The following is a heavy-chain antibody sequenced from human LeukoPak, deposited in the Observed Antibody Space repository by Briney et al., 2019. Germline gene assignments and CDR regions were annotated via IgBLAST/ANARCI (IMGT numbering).Heavy chain of an antibody. CDR3: ARDPDPERYYDFWSGYTPFDY. V-gene: IGHV1-2*02. CDR1: GYTFTGYY. D-gene: IGHD3-3*01. CDR2: INPNSGST. J-gene: IGHJ4*02. Sequence: ASVKVSCKASGYTFTGYYMHWVRQAPGQGLEWMGWINPNSGSTNYAQKFQGRVTMTRDTSISTAYMELSRLRSDDTAVYYCARDPDPERYYDFWSGYTPFDYWGQGTLVTVSS.